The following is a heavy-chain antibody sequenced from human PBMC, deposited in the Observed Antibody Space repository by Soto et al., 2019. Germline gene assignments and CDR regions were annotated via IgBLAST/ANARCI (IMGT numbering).Heavy chain of an antibody. CDR2: IKNEANSSTT. D-gene: IGHD3-16*01. Sequence: PEGTLRLSCAVSGFTFSDRYMDWVRQAPGKGLEWVGRIKNEANSSTTEYAASVRGRFTISRDNSRISLYLQMNSLKTAVTAVSYSARVNLGATQRFFDYWGQGSLVTVSS. CDR3: ARVNLGATQRFFDY. J-gene: IGHJ4*02. CDR1: GFTFSDRY. V-gene: IGHV3-72*01.